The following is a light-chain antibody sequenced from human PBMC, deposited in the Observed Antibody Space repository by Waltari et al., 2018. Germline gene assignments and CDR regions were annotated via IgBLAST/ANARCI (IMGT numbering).Light chain of an antibody. CDR1: QDINTY. J-gene: IGKJ4*01. Sequence: DIQMTQSPASLSASVGDRVAITCQASQDINTYLNWYQHKPGKPPKLLIYDASYLETGAPSRFSGSGSGTHFTFTISSLQPEDIATYYCQQFYNVPLTFGGGTKVEIK. CDR2: DAS. CDR3: QQFYNVPLT. V-gene: IGKV1-33*01.